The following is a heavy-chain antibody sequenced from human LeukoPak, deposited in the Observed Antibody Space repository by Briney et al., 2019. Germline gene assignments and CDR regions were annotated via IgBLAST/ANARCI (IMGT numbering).Heavy chain of an antibody. V-gene: IGHV1-18*01. CDR3: ARDPFYYYYMDV. Sequence: ASVKVSCKASGYTFTSYGISWVRQAPGQGLEWMGWISAYNDNTNYAQKLQGRVTMTTDTSTSTAYMELRSLRSDDTAVYYCARDPFYYYYMDVWGKGTTVTVSS. J-gene: IGHJ6*03. CDR2: ISAYNDNT. CDR1: GYTFTSYG.